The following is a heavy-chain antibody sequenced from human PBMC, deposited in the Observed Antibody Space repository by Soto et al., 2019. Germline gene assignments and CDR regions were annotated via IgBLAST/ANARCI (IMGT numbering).Heavy chain of an antibody. Sequence: GASVKVSCKASGGTFSGYTFSWVRQAPGQGLEWMGRIIPMLGIANYAQKFQGRVTITADKSTSTAYMELSSLRSEDTAVYYCANRGYSYGFVIYWGQGTLVTVSS. J-gene: IGHJ4*02. V-gene: IGHV1-69*02. CDR2: IIPMLGIA. CDR1: GGTFSGYT. CDR3: ANRGYSYGFVIY. D-gene: IGHD5-18*01.